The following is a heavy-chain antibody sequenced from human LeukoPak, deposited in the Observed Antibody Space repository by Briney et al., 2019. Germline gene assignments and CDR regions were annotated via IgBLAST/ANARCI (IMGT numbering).Heavy chain of an antibody. CDR3: ARPAAAAFDI. Sequence: VASVKVSCKASGYTFTSYAMHWVRQAPGQKLEWMGWINAGNGNTKYSQKFQRRVTITRDTSASTAYMELSRLRSDDTAVYYCARPAAAAFDIWGQGTMVTVSS. CDR1: GYTFTSYA. V-gene: IGHV1-3*01. J-gene: IGHJ3*02. D-gene: IGHD6-13*01. CDR2: INAGNGNT.